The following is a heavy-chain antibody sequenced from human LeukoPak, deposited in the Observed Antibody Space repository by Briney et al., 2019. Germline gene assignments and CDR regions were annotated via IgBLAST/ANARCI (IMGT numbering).Heavy chain of an antibody. V-gene: IGHV4-59*01. Sequence: SETLSLTCSISAGSISRYYWSWIRQPPGKGLEWIGYIYYSGSTNYNPSLKSRVTMSLDTSRNQFSLKLSSVTAADTAVYYCAREYHYYDTRGYYYFDYWGQGTLVTVSS. D-gene: IGHD3-22*01. J-gene: IGHJ4*02. CDR1: AGSISRYY. CDR2: IYYSGST. CDR3: AREYHYYDTRGYYYFDY.